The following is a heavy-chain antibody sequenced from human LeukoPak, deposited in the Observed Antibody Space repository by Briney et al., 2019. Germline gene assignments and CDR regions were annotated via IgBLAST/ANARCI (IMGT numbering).Heavy chain of an antibody. CDR2: INPRGGST. V-gene: IGHV1-46*01. Sequence: ASVKVSCKASGYXFTTYYIHWVRQAPGQGLEWVGIINPRGGSTTYAQKFQGRVTMTRDTSTSTVYMELSSLKSDDTAVYYCARGGGPGNYPFDFWGQGTLVTVSS. D-gene: IGHD1-7*01. J-gene: IGHJ4*02. CDR3: ARGGGPGNYPFDF. CDR1: GYXFTTYY.